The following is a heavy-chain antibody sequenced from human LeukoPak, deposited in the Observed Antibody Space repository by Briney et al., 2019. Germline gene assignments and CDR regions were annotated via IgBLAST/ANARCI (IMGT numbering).Heavy chain of an antibody. V-gene: IGHV1-2*02. CDR2: INPNSGGT. CDR3: ARVAGYYYDRAFDM. CDR1: GYTFTAYY. D-gene: IGHD3-22*01. J-gene: IGHJ3*02. Sequence: ASVKVSCKASGYTFTAYYIHWVRQAPGQGLEWMGWINPNSGGTNYAQKFQGRVAMTRDPPISTAYMELSRLRSDDTAVYYCARVAGYYYDRAFDMWGQGTVVTVSS.